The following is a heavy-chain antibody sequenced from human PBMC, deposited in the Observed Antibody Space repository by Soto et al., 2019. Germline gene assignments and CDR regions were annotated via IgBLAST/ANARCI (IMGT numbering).Heavy chain of an antibody. V-gene: IGHV4-39*01. CDR1: GGSISSSSYY. J-gene: IGHJ6*02. CDR3: AIHGPPIYDFWSGYSGDYYYGMDV. CDR2: IYYSGST. Sequence: SETLSLTCTVSGGSISSSSYYWGWIRQPPGKGLEWIGSIYYSGSTYYNKSLKSRVTISVDTSKNQFSLKLSSVTSADSAVYYCAIHGPPIYDFWSGYSGDYYYGMDVWGQGTTVTVS. D-gene: IGHD3-3*01.